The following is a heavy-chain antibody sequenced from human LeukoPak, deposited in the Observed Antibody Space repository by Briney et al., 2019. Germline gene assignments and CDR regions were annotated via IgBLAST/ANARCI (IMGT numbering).Heavy chain of an antibody. Sequence: ASVKVSCTASGYTFTSYGISWVRQAPGQGLEWMGWISAYNGNTNYAQKLQGRVTMTTDTSTSTAYMELRSLRSDDTAVYYCARDQVLGCSSTSCYQDYYYGMDVWGQGTTVTVSS. CDR1: GYTFTSYG. CDR3: ARDQVLGCSSTSCYQDYYYGMDV. J-gene: IGHJ6*02. V-gene: IGHV1-18*01. CDR2: ISAYNGNT. D-gene: IGHD2-2*01.